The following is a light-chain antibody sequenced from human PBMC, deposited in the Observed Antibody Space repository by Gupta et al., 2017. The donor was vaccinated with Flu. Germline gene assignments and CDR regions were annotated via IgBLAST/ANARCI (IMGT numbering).Light chain of an antibody. J-gene: IGKJ3*01. CDR2: TAS. CDR3: QQGFT. Sequence: DIQMTQSPSSLSASVGDRLTITCQASHDINNILNWYQQKPGKAPKLLISTASNLQAGVPSRFSGGGSGTDFTLTISSLQSEDIGTYYSQQGFTFGHGTKVNIK. V-gene: IGKV1-33*01. CDR1: HDINNI.